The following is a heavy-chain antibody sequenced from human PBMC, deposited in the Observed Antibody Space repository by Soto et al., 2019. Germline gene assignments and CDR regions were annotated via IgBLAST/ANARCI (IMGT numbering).Heavy chain of an antibody. V-gene: IGHV1-3*01. CDR1: GYTFTSHS. CDR3: ARVVHYYGSGSYYGPYFDY. CDR2: INGDSGNT. Sequence: ASVKVSCKASGYTFTSHSIHWVRQAPGQRLEWMGLINGDSGNTLDSQKFQGRVTISRDTSANTAYMELSSLRAEDTAVYYCARVVHYYGSGSYYGPYFDYWGQGTLVTVSS. J-gene: IGHJ4*02. D-gene: IGHD3-10*01.